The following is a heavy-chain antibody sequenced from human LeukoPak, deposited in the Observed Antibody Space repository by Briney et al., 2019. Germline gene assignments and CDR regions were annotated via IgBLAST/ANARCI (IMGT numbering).Heavy chain of an antibody. CDR1: GFSLRDYD. J-gene: IGHJ3*01. CDR3: ARDLKGDRAFDV. V-gene: IGHV3-11*01. CDR2: TVTSSGAI. Sequence: GGSLRLSCAAFGFSLRDYDISWIRQAPGKGLEWVSHTVTSSGAIYHADSVKGRFTISRDNAKNSVSLQLNNLRAEDTALYYCARDLKGDRAFDVWGHGTMVTVSS.